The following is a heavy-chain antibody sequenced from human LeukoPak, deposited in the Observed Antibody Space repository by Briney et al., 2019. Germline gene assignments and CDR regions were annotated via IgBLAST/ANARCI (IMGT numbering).Heavy chain of an antibody. CDR2: INHSGST. CDR3: ASITYYYGSGSYDLLYYFDY. V-gene: IGHV4-34*01. J-gene: IGHJ4*02. Sequence: SETLSLTCTVSGGSISSYYWSWIRQPPGKGLEWIGEINHSGSTNYNPSLKSRVTISVDTSKNQFSLKLSSVTAADTAVYYCASITYYYGSGSYDLLYYFDYWGQGTLVTVSS. CDR1: GGSISSYY. D-gene: IGHD3-10*01.